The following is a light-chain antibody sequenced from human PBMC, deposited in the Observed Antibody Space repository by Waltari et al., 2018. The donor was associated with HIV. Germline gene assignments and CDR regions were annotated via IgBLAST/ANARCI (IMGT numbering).Light chain of an antibody. CDR1: QEIGTY. CDR3: QQYYSYPQA. CDR2: SAS. J-gene: IGKJ2*01. Sequence: AIRMTQSPSSLSAPTGDRVTISCRASQEIGTYLAWYQHKPGKVPELLMYSASTLQSGLPSRFNGSGSGTDFTLTIDCLQSEDFATYYCQQYYSYPQAFGQGTKLEIK. V-gene: IGKV1-8*01.